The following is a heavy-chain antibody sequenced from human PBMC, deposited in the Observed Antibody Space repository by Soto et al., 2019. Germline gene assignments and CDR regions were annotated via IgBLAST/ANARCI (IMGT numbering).Heavy chain of an antibody. CDR2: ISYDGSHK. CDR1: GFTFSNYG. D-gene: IGHD6-13*01. J-gene: IGHJ6*02. Sequence: QVQLVESGGGVVQPGRSLRLSCAASGFTFSNYGIHWVRQAPGRGLVWVTVISYDGSHKYYGDSVKGPFTISRDNSKNTEYLEMNGLRDEDTVVYYCAKRRGDQSNCSWGIDVWGQGTTVTVSS. V-gene: IGHV3-30*18. CDR3: AKRRGDQSNCSWGIDV.